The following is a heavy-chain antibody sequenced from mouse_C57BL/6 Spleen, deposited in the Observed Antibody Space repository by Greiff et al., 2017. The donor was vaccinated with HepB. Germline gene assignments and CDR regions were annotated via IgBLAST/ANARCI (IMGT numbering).Heavy chain of an antibody. V-gene: IGHV1-52*01. D-gene: IGHD1-1*01. CDR3: ARDDGRGYFDV. CDR2: IDPSDSET. CDR1: GYTFTSYW. J-gene: IGHJ1*03. Sequence: QVQLQQPGAELVRPGSSVKLSCKASGYTFTSYWMHWVKQRPIQGLEWIGNIDPSDSETHYNQKFKDKATLTVDKSSSTAYMQLSSLTSEDSAVYYCARDDGRGYFDVWGTGTTVTVSS.